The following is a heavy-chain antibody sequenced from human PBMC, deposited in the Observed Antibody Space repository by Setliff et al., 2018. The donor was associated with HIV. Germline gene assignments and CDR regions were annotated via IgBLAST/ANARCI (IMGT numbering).Heavy chain of an antibody. D-gene: IGHD1-7*01. Sequence: ASVKVSCKTSGYTFTTSGISWVRQAPGQGLEWMGWINIYSGNTNYAQKFQGRVTMTTDTSTSTAYMELRSLRSDDTAVYYCATGTRSYYMDVWGKGTTVTVSS. J-gene: IGHJ6*03. CDR3: ATGTRSYYMDV. V-gene: IGHV1-18*01. CDR1: GYTFTTSG. CDR2: INIYSGNT.